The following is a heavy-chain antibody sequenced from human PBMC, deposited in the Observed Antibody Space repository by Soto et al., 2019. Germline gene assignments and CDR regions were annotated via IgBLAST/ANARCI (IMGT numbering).Heavy chain of an antibody. J-gene: IGHJ6*02. D-gene: IGHD5-18*01. Sequence: TGGSLRLSCAASRFTFSSYAMSWVRQAPGKGLEWVSAISGSGGSTYYADSVKGRFTISRDNSKNTLYLQMNSLRAEDTAVYYCAKDSPARVVWFGYYYYGMDVWGQGTTVTVSS. CDR3: AKDSPARVVWFGYYYYGMDV. V-gene: IGHV3-23*01. CDR2: ISGSGGST. CDR1: RFTFSSYA.